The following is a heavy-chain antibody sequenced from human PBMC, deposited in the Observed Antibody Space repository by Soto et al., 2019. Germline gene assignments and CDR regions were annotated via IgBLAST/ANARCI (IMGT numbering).Heavy chain of an antibody. J-gene: IGHJ4*02. Sequence: EVQLLESGGGLVQPGGSLRLSCVGSGFTFSDHGMSWVRQAPGKGLEWVSAISGSVGSTFYADSVKGRFTISRDNSKNTLYLQMNSLRDEDTAVYYCAKDRTIAARNYDEWGQGVLGTVSS. D-gene: IGHD6-6*01. CDR1: GFTFSDHG. CDR3: AKDRTIAARNYDE. CDR2: ISGSVGST. V-gene: IGHV3-23*01.